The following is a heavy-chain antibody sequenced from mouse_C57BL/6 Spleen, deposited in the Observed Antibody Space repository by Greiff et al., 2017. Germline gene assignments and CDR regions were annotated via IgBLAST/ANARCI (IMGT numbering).Heavy chain of an antibody. Sequence: EVQRVESEGGLVQPGSSMKLSCTASGFTFSDYYMAWVRQVPEKGLEWVANINYDGSSTYYLDSLKSRFIISRDNAKNILYLQMSSLKSEDTATYYCARDRTRGYFDVWGTGTTVTVSS. J-gene: IGHJ1*03. CDR3: ARDRTRGYFDV. D-gene: IGHD5-1*01. CDR2: INYDGSST. V-gene: IGHV5-16*01. CDR1: GFTFSDYY.